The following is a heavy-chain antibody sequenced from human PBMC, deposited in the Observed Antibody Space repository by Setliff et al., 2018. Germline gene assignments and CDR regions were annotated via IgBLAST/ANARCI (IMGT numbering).Heavy chain of an antibody. Sequence: SVKVSCKASGGTFSSYGITWVRQAPGQGLEWMGGTIPMFGTTNSAQKFQGRVTIITDASTSTSYMALSSLTSADTAVYYCAREGVDTRSSTDYRYYMDVWGKGTTVTVSS. CDR1: GGTFSSYG. CDR3: AREGVDTRSSTDYRYYMDV. CDR2: TIPMFGTT. D-gene: IGHD5-18*01. V-gene: IGHV1-69*05. J-gene: IGHJ6*03.